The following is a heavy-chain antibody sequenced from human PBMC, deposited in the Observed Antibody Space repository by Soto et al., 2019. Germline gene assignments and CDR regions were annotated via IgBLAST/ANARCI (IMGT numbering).Heavy chain of an antibody. CDR3: ARPGSTAMDNYYYYGMDV. Sequence: SVKVSCKASGGTFSSYAISWVRQAPGQGLEWMGGIIPIFGTANYAQKFQGRVTITADESTSTAYMELSSLRSEDTAVYYCARPGSTAMDNYYYYGMDVWGQGTTVTVSS. CDR1: GGTFSSYA. CDR2: IIPIFGTA. V-gene: IGHV1-69*13. D-gene: IGHD5-18*01. J-gene: IGHJ6*02.